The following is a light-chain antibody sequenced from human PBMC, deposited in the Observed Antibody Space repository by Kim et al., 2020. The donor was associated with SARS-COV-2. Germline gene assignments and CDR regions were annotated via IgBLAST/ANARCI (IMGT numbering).Light chain of an antibody. CDR1: SIGLQS. V-gene: IGLV3-21*04. CDR2: YDT. J-gene: IGLJ2*01. CDR3: QVWDTGSDHPI. Sequence: APGKTAMITCGESSIGLQSVHWYQQKPGQATVLVIYYDTDRPSGIPERFSGSNSGNTATLTISGVEAGDEADYYCQVWDTGSDHPIFGGGTQLTVL.